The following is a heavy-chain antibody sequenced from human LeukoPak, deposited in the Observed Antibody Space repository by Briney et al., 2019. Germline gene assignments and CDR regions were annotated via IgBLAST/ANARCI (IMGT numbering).Heavy chain of an antibody. D-gene: IGHD5-24*01. CDR2: VSYDGVHT. Sequence: PGGSLRLSCVAFGFNFNLYAMHWVRQVPGKGLQWVALVSYDGVHTYFADSVKGRFAISRDNSKNTLFLQMNSLRTEDTGIYYCVRDRYTDNYFDALDIWGQGAMVTDSS. J-gene: IGHJ3*02. CDR1: GFNFNLYA. CDR3: VRDRYTDNYFDALDI. V-gene: IGHV3-30*01.